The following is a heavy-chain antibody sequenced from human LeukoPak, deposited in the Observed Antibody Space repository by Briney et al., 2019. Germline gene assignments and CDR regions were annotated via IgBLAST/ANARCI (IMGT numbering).Heavy chain of an antibody. V-gene: IGHV3-23*01. CDR3: AKDHRGWFGELYPDY. CDR2: ISGSGGST. Sequence: GGSLRLPCAASGFTFSSYAMSWVRQAPGKGLEWVSAISGSGGSTYYADSVKGRFTISRDNSKNTLYLQMNSLRAEDTAVYCCAKDHRGWFGELYPDYWGQGTLVTVSS. J-gene: IGHJ4*02. CDR1: GFTFSSYA. D-gene: IGHD3-10*01.